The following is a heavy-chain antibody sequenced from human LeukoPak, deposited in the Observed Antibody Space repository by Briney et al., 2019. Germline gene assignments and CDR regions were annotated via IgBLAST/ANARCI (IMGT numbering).Heavy chain of an antibody. CDR3: ASFDYDSSGYYYFDY. CDR1: GGSISPYY. J-gene: IGHJ4*02. D-gene: IGHD3-22*01. Sequence: SETLSLTCTVSGGSISPYYWSWVRQPPGKGLEWIGRIYTSGSTDYNPSLKSRVTISVDTSKNQFSLKLSSVTAADTAVYYCASFDYDSSGYYYFDYWGQGTLVTVSS. V-gene: IGHV4-4*07. CDR2: IYTSGST.